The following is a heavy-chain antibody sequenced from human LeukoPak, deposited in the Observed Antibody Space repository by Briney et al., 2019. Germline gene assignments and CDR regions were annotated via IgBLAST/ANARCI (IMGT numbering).Heavy chain of an antibody. Sequence: GGPLRLSCVASGFTFSSHAMSWVRQAPGKGLEWVSTLGGRSRSTYYADSVKGRFTISRDNSRNTLYLQMNSLRAEDTAVYYCAKESGDDSSGYYEVFDYWGQGTLVTVSS. D-gene: IGHD3-22*01. J-gene: IGHJ4*02. V-gene: IGHV3-23*01. CDR2: LGGRSRST. CDR1: GFTFSSHA. CDR3: AKESGDDSSGYYEVFDY.